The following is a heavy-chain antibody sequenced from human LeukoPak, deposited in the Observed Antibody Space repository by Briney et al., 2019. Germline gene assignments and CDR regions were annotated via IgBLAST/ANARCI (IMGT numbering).Heavy chain of an antibody. V-gene: IGHV1-18*01. CDR3: ARSYWSYYDSSGYYNFDY. CDR2: ISAYNGNT. J-gene: IGHJ4*02. CDR1: GYTFTSYG. Sequence: GASVKVSCKASGYTFTSYGISWVRQAPGQGLEWMGWISAYNGNTNYAQKLQGRVTMTTDTSTSTAYMELRSLRSDDTAVYYCARSYWSYYDSSGYYNFDYWGQGTLVTVSS. D-gene: IGHD3-22*01.